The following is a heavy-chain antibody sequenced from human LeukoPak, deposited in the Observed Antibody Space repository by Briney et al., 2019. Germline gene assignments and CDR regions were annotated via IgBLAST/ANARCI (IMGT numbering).Heavy chain of an antibody. Sequence: SETLSLTCTVSGYSISKGYYWGWIRQPPGKGLEWIGSIYYSGSTYYNPSLKSRVTISVDTSKNQFSLKLSSVTAEDTAVYYCARGGSWYDYFDYWGQGTLVTVSS. CDR1: GYSISKGYY. J-gene: IGHJ4*02. CDR3: ARGGSWYDYFDY. D-gene: IGHD6-13*01. CDR2: IYYSGST. V-gene: IGHV4-38-2*02.